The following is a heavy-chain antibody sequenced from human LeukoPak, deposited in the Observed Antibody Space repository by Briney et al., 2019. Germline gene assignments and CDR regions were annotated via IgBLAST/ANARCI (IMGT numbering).Heavy chain of an antibody. CDR3: AELGITMIGGV. V-gene: IGHV3-23*01. CDR2: ISGSSSST. Sequence: GGSLRLSCAASGFTFSSHGMSWVRQAPGKGLEWVSSISGSSSSTFYADSVKGRFTISRDNSKNTLYLQMNSLRAEDTAVYYCAELGITMIGGVWGKGTTVTISS. D-gene: IGHD3-10*02. J-gene: IGHJ6*04. CDR1: GFTFSSHG.